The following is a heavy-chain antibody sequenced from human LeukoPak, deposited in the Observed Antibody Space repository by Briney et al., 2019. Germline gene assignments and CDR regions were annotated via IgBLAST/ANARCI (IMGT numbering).Heavy chain of an antibody. CDR3: AKGPYSSRVVVPAASGGHYFDY. CDR1: GFTFSSFS. V-gene: IGHV3-48*04. J-gene: IGHJ4*02. D-gene: IGHD2-2*01. Sequence: GGSLRLSCAASGFTFSSFSMNWVRQAPGKGLEWVSYISSSSSTIYYADSVKGRFTISRDNAKNSLYLQMNSLRAEDTAVYYCAKGPYSSRVVVPAASGGHYFDYWGQGTLVTVSS. CDR2: ISSSSSTI.